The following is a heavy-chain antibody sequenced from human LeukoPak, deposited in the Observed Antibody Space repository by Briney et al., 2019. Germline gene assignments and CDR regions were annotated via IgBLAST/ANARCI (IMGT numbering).Heavy chain of an antibody. Sequence: GRSLRLSCAASGFIFSNYGMHWVRQAPGKGLEWVAVIWFDGSNEDYADSVKGRFTISRDNSKNTLFLQMNSLRAEDTAVYYCARDQGSYGLFDYWAREPWSPSPQ. V-gene: IGHV3-33*01. J-gene: IGHJ4*02. D-gene: IGHD5-18*01. CDR3: ARDQGSYGLFDY. CDR2: IWFDGSNE. CDR1: GFIFSNYG.